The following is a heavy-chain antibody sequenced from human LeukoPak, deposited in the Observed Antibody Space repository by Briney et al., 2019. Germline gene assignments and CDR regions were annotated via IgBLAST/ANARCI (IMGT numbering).Heavy chain of an antibody. CDR1: GFTFSSYW. CDR3: ARSITIFGVAHLGAFDI. J-gene: IGHJ3*02. Sequence: PGGSLRLSCAASGFTFSSYWMSWVRQAPGKGLEWVANIKQDGSEKYYVDSVKGRFTISRDNAKNSLYLQMNSLRAEDTAVYYCARSITIFGVAHLGAFDIWGQGTMVTVSS. V-gene: IGHV3-7*01. D-gene: IGHD3-3*01. CDR2: IKQDGSEK.